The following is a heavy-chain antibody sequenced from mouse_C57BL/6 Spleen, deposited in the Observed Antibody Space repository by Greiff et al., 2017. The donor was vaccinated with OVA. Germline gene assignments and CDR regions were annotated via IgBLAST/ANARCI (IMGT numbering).Heavy chain of an antibody. CDR3: ARLNDYDGDWYFDV. CDR1: GYAFTNYL. D-gene: IGHD2-4*01. Sequence: QVQLQQSGAELVRPGTSVKVSCKASGYAFTNYLIEWVKQRPGQGLEWIGVINPGSGGTNYNGKFKGKATLTADKSSSTAYMQLSSLTSEDSAVYFCARLNDYDGDWYFDVWGTGTTVTVSS. V-gene: IGHV1-54*01. CDR2: INPGSGGT. J-gene: IGHJ1*03.